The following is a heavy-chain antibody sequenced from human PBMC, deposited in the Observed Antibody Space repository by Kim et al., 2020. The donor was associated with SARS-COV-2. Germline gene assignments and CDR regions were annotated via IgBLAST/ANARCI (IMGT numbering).Heavy chain of an antibody. CDR3: ARGGVVVAAYFDY. CDR1: GFTFSSYA. Sequence: GGSLRLSCAASGFTFSSYAMHWVRQAPGKGLEWVAVISYDGSNKYYADSVKGRFTISRDNSKNTLYLQMNSLRAEDTAVYYCARGGVVVAAYFDYWGQGT. CDR2: ISYDGSNK. V-gene: IGHV3-30-3*01. J-gene: IGHJ4*02. D-gene: IGHD2-15*01.